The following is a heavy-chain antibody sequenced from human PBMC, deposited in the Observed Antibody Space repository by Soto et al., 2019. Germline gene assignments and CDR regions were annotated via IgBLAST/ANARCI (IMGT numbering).Heavy chain of an antibody. CDR2: IYYSGST. J-gene: IGHJ5*02. CDR1: GGSISGGDYY. D-gene: IGHD6-6*01. V-gene: IGHV4-30-4*01. CDR3: VRERSSVWFDP. Sequence: ASETLSLTCTVSGGSISGGDYYWTWIRQPPGKGLEWIGYIYYSGSTYYNPSLKSRVTISVDTSKNQFSLKLSSVTAADTAVYYCVRERSSVWFDPWGQGTLVTVSS.